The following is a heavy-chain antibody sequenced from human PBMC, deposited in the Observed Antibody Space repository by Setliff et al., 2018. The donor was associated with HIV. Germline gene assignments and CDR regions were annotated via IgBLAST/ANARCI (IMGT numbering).Heavy chain of an antibody. D-gene: IGHD3-3*01. J-gene: IGHJ4*02. Sequence: SGTLSLTCTVSGGSISSSSYYWGWIRQPPGKGLEWIGSIYYSGSTYYNPSLKSRVTISIDTSKHQFSLKLTSVTAADTALYYCARDVMEYFGNYFDYWGQGALVTVSS. CDR2: IYYSGST. CDR3: ARDVMEYFGNYFDY. CDR1: GGSISSSSYY. V-gene: IGHV4-39*02.